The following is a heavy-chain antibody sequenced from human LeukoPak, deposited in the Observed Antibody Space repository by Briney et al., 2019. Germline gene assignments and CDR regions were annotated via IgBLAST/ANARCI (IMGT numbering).Heavy chain of an antibody. CDR1: KVTFSNYE. Sequence: GGSLTLSCAVSKVTFSNYEMNWVRQAPGKGLEWVSHITNAGSTIYYADSEKGRFTISRHNAKNSLYLQMNSLRAEDTAVDYCARGNGGNCPFDYWGQGTLVTVSS. V-gene: IGHV3-48*03. CDR3: ARGNGGNCPFDY. J-gene: IGHJ4*02. D-gene: IGHD4-23*01. CDR2: ITNAGSTI.